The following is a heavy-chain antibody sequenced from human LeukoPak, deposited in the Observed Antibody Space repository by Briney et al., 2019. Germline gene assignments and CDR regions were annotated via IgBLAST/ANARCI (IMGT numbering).Heavy chain of an antibody. CDR3: ARVWGIGYNWNYFDY. J-gene: IGHJ4*02. CDR1: GDSISSDYY. V-gene: IGHV4-38-2*01. CDR2: IYHSGST. Sequence: SETLSLTCGVSGDSISSDYYWGWIRQPPGKGLEWIGYIYHSGSTYCNSSLKSRVMISVDTSKNHFSLNLTSVTAADTAVYYCARVWGIGYNWNYFDYWGQGTLVTVSS. D-gene: IGHD5-24*01.